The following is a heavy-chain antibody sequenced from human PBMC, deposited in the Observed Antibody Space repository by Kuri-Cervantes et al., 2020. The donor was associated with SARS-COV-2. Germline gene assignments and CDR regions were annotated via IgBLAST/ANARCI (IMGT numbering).Heavy chain of an antibody. CDR2: INAGNGNT. D-gene: IGHD6-19*01. CDR3: ARAMAGTRDAFGI. CDR1: GYTFTSYA. Sequence: ASVKVSCKASGYTFTSYAMHWVRQAPGQRLEWTGWINAGNGNTKYSQKFQGRVTITRDTSASTAYMELSSLRSEDTAVYYCARAMAGTRDAFGIWGQGTMVTVSS. V-gene: IGHV1-3*01. J-gene: IGHJ3*02.